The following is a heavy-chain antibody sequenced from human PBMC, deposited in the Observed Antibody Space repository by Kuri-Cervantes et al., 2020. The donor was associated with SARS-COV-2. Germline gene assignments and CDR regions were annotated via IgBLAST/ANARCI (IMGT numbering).Heavy chain of an antibody. D-gene: IGHD2-2*01. CDR2: IYYSGST. CDR1: GDSISSYY. V-gene: IGHV4-59*01. J-gene: IGHJ3*02. CDR3: ARTHYATLLDI. Sequence: SETLSLTCTVSGDSISSYYWSWIRQPPGKGLEWIGYIYYSGSTNYNPSLKSRVTISGDTSKNQFSLKLSSVTAADTAVYYCARTHYATLLDIWGQGTMVTVSS.